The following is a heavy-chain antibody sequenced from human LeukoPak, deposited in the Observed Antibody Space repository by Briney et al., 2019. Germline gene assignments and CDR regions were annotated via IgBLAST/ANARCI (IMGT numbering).Heavy chain of an antibody. J-gene: IGHJ4*02. V-gene: IGHV3-53*01. CDR3: ARDRGGYEFFDF. CDR2: IYRGGST. Sequence: GGSLRLSCAASGFNVSSNYMTWVRQAPGKGLEWVSVIYRGGSTYYADSVKGRFTISRDNAKNSLYLQMNSLRDEDTAVYYCARDRGGYEFFDFRGQGTLVTVSS. D-gene: IGHD5-12*01. CDR1: GFNVSSNY.